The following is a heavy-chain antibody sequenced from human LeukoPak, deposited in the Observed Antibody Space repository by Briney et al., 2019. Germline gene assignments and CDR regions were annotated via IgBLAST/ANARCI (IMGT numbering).Heavy chain of an antibody. CDR3: VRGVGVSRFNYFDP. V-gene: IGHV3-33*01. CDR1: GFTFSSFG. Sequence: GGSLTLSCAASGFTFSSFGMHWVRQAPGKGLEWVAVIWYDASDRYYADSVKGRFAISRDNSKNTLFLQMNSLRDDDTAVYYCVRGVGVSRFNYFDPWGQGTLVVVSS. CDR2: IWYDASDR. D-gene: IGHD5-24*01. J-gene: IGHJ5*02.